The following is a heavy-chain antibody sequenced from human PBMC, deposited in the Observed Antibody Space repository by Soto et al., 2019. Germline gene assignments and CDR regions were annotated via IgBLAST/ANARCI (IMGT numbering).Heavy chain of an antibody. CDR2: INPSGGST. CDR1: GYTFTSYF. Sequence: GGPVKGSRKASGYTFTSYFIHWVRQAPGQGLEGMGIINPSGGSTSYAQNFQGRVTMTRDTSTSTVYMELSSLRSEDTAVYYCARDEEVHDYGDYSGTNYYFDYWGQGTLVTVSS. J-gene: IGHJ4*02. V-gene: IGHV1-46*01. D-gene: IGHD4-17*01. CDR3: ARDEEVHDYGDYSGTNYYFDY.